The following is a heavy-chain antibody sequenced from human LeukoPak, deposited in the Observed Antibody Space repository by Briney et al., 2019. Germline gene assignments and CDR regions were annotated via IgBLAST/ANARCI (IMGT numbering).Heavy chain of an antibody. D-gene: IGHD6-13*01. V-gene: IGHV4-39*07. CDR2: IYHSGST. CDR1: GGSISSSSYY. Sequence: SETLSLTCTVSGGSISSSSYYWGWIRQPPGKGLEWIGSIYHSGSTYYNPSLKSRVTISVGTSKNQFSLKLSSVTAADTAVYYCARADYSSTWSHDYYYMDVWGKGTTVTVSS. CDR3: ARADYSSTWSHDYYYMDV. J-gene: IGHJ6*03.